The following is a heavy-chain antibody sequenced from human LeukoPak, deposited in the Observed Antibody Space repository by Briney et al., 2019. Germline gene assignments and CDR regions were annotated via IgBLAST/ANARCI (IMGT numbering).Heavy chain of an antibody. CDR1: GFTFDDYA. V-gene: IGHV3-9*01. CDR2: ISWNSGSI. Sequence: AGGSLRLSCAASGFTFDDYAMHWVRQAPGKGLEWVSGISWNSGSIGYADSVKGRFSISRDNGKNSLYLQMNSLRTEDTALYYCAKGHTYGLGESYLDIWGQGTLVSVSS. D-gene: IGHD5-18*01. CDR3: AKGHTYGLGESYLDI. J-gene: IGHJ4*02.